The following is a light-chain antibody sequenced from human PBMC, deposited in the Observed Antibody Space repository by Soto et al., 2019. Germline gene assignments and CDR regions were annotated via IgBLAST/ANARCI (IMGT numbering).Light chain of an antibody. CDR2: QVS. CDR1: RSLVYRDGNIY. Sequence: DVVKTQSPLSLPVTLGQPASINCRSGRSLVYRDGNIYVNWFQQRPGQSPRRLIYQVSNRDSGVPDRFSGSGAGTDFTLTISRVEAEDVGVYYCMQGTHWPITFGQGTRLEIK. V-gene: IGKV2-30*01. CDR3: MQGTHWPIT. J-gene: IGKJ5*01.